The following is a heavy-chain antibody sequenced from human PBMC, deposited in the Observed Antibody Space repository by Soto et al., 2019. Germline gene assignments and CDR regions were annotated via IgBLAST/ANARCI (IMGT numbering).Heavy chain of an antibody. CDR1: GFTFSSYA. CDR2: IDSSGGST. D-gene: IGHD3-3*01. Sequence: PGGSLRLSCAACGFTFSSYAMSWVRQAPGKGLEWVSSIDSSGGSTYYAESVKGRFTISRDNSKNTLYLQMNSLRAEDTAVYFCAKDQDFWSGYYTAIDYWGQGTLVTVSS. J-gene: IGHJ4*02. CDR3: AKDQDFWSGYYTAIDY. V-gene: IGHV3-23*01.